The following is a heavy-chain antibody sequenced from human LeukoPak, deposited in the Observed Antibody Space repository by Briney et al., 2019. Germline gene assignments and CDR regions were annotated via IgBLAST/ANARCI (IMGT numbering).Heavy chain of an antibody. J-gene: IGHJ3*02. Sequence: GGSLRLSCAASGFTFSTYTMGWVRQAPGKGLEWVALITTRGGTTFYADSVKGRFTISRDNSKNTLYLQMNSLRAEDTAVYYCAKFSRVVRGASDAFDIWGQGTMVTVSS. D-gene: IGHD3-10*01. CDR3: AKFSRVVRGASDAFDI. CDR1: GFTFSTYT. V-gene: IGHV3-23*01. CDR2: ITTRGGTT.